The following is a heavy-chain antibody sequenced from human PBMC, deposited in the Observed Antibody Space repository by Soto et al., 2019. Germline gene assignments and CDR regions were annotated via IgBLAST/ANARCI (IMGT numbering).Heavy chain of an antibody. CDR3: ARENQITMVRGNWFDP. V-gene: IGHV1-18*01. CDR1: GYTFTSYG. CDR2: ISAYNGNT. Sequence: ASVKVSCKASGYTFTSYGISWVRQAPGQGLEWMGWISAYNGNTNYAQKLQGRVTMTTDTSTSTAYMELRSLRSDDTAVYYCARENQITMVRGNWFDPWGQGTLVTVSS. D-gene: IGHD3-10*01. J-gene: IGHJ5*02.